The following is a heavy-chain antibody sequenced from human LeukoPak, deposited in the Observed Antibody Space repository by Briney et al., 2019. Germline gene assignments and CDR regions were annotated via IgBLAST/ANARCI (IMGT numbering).Heavy chain of an antibody. Sequence: PSETLSLTCAVSGYSISSGYYWGWIRQPPGKGLEWIGSIYHSGSTYYNPSLKSRVTISVDTSKNQFSLKLSSVTAADTAAYYCAREAGYCSSTSCSPHMDVWGKGTTVTVSS. CDR3: AREAGYCSSTSCSPHMDV. D-gene: IGHD2-2*03. V-gene: IGHV4-38-2*02. J-gene: IGHJ6*03. CDR1: GYSISSGYY. CDR2: IYHSGST.